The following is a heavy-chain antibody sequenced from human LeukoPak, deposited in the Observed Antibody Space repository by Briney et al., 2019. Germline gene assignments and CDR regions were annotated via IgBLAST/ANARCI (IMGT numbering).Heavy chain of an antibody. V-gene: IGHV3-49*04. D-gene: IGHD4-17*01. CDR2: IRSKVYGGTT. CDR1: GFTFGDYT. CDR3: TRTTYFDY. Sequence: GGSLRLSCKASGFTFGDYTIIWVRQAPGKGLEWVGLIRSKVYGGTTEYAASVKGRFTISRDDSKSIAYLQMNSLKTEDTAVYYCTRTTYFDYWGQGTLVTVSS. J-gene: IGHJ4*02.